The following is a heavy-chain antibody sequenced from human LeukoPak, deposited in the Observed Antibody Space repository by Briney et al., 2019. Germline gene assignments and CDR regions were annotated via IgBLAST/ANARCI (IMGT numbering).Heavy chain of an antibody. CDR2: ISSSSSYI. J-gene: IGHJ4*02. CDR1: GFTFSSYS. V-gene: IGHV3-21*01. CDR3: ASLFPDCSGGSCYGDPGY. Sequence: GGSLRLSCAAPGFTFSSYSMNWVRQAPGKGLEWVSSISSSSSYIYYADSVKGRFTISRDNAKNSLYLQMNSLRAEDTAVYYCASLFPDCSGGSCYGDPGYWGQGTLVTVSS. D-gene: IGHD2-15*01.